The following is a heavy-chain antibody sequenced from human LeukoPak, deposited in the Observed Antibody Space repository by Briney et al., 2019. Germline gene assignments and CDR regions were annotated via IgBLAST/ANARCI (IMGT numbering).Heavy chain of an antibody. D-gene: IGHD1-26*01. J-gene: IGHJ6*04. CDR1: RFTFSDSY. Sequence: GGSLRLSCAASRFTFSDSYMSWIRQAPGKGLEWVAVISYDGSNKYYADSVKGRFTISRDNSKNTLYLQMNSLRAEDTAVYYCAKKWAIDVWGKGTTVTISS. CDR3: AKKWAIDV. CDR2: ISYDGSNK. V-gene: IGHV3-30*18.